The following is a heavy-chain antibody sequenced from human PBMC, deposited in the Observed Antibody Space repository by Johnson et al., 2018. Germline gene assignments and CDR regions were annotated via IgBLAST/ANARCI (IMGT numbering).Heavy chain of an antibody. Sequence: VQLVQSGGGLVQPGGSLRLSCAASEFTFSIYWMHWVRQAPGKGLVWVSRLNSDGSGLLYADSVQGRFTISRDNAKNTLYLQRNSLRVEDTAVYYCARDWGASGAHYMDGWGKGTTVTVSS. CDR1: EFTFSIYW. V-gene: IGHV3-74*03. J-gene: IGHJ6*03. CDR3: ARDWGASGAHYMDG. D-gene: IGHD3-16*01. CDR2: LNSDGSGL.